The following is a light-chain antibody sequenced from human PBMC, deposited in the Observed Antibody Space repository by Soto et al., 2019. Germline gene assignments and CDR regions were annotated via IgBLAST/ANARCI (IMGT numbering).Light chain of an antibody. CDR1: QSVSSSY. Sequence: EIVLTQSPGTLSLSPGERATLSCRASQSVSSSYLAWYQQKPGQAPRLLIYGASSRATGIPDRFSGSGSGKDFTLTISRLDPEDFVVYYCQQYGSSPRTFGQGTKLEIK. CDR3: QQYGSSPRT. CDR2: GAS. J-gene: IGKJ2*01. V-gene: IGKV3-20*01.